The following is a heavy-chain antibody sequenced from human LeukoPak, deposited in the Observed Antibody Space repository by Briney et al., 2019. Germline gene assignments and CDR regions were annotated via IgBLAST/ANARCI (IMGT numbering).Heavy chain of an antibody. J-gene: IGHJ4*02. D-gene: IGHD2-2*01. CDR3: ARACSGANCYDSANDY. CDR2: ISGDSTYI. Sequence: GGSLRLSCAASGFTFNTYKMTWVRQAPGKGLGWVSSISGDSTYIDYADSVKGRFTISRDNAENSLYLHMNSLRVEDTAVFYCARACSGANCYDSANDYWGQGTLVTVSS. CDR1: GFTFNTYK. V-gene: IGHV3-21*06.